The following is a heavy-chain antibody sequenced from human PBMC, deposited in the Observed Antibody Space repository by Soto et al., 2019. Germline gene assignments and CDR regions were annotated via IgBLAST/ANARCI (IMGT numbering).Heavy chain of an antibody. CDR2: IIPIFGTA. CDR1: GGTFSSYA. J-gene: IGHJ4*02. V-gene: IGHV1-69*13. D-gene: IGHD1-26*01. Sequence: GASVKVSCKASGGTFSSYAISWVRQAPGQGLEWMGGIIPIFGTANYAQKFQGRVTITADESTSTAYMELSSLRSEDTAVYYCATARLEGSYYIYLHYFDYWGQGTLVTVSS. CDR3: ATARLEGSYYIYLHYFDY.